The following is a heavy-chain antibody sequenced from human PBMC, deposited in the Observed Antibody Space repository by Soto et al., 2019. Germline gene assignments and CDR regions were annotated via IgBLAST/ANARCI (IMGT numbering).Heavy chain of an antibody. J-gene: IGHJ3*02. CDR2: IYTSGST. CDR1: GGSISSYY. D-gene: IGHD3-22*01. V-gene: IGHV4-4*07. CDR3: AREGGGPITMIVVASDAFDI. Sequence: SETLSLTCTVSGGSISSYYWSWIRQPAGKGLEWIGRIYTSGSTNYNPSLKSRVTMSADTSKNQFSLRLSSVTAADTAVYYCAREGGGPITMIVVASDAFDIWGQGTMVTVSS.